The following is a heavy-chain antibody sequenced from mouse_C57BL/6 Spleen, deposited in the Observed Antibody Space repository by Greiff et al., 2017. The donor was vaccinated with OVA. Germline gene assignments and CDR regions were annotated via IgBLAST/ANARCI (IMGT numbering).Heavy chain of an antibody. CDR2: IDPSDSYT. J-gene: IGHJ3*01. V-gene: IGHV1-69*01. CDR1: GYTFTSYW. CDR3: AVHWDEGFAY. Sequence: VQLQQPGAELVMPGASVKLSCKASGYTFTSYWMHWVQQRPGQGLEWIGEIDPSDSYTNYNQKFKGKSTLTVDKSSSTAYMQLSSLTSEDAAVYYCAVHWDEGFAYWGQGTLVTVSA. D-gene: IGHD4-1*01.